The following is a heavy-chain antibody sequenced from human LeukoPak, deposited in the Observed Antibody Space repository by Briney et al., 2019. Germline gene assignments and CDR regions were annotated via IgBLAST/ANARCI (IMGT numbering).Heavy chain of an antibody. J-gene: IGHJ3*02. Sequence: ASVKVSCKVSGYTLTELSMHWVRQAPGQGLEWMGWINPNSGGTNYAQKFQGRVTMTRDTSISTAYMELSRLRSDDTAVYYCARAYDFWSGYGAFDIWGQGTMVTVSS. CDR1: GYTLTELS. D-gene: IGHD3-3*01. CDR3: ARAYDFWSGYGAFDI. V-gene: IGHV1-2*02. CDR2: INPNSGGT.